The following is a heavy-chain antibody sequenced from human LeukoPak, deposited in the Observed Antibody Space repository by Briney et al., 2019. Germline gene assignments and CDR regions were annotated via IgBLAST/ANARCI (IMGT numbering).Heavy chain of an antibody. CDR1: GFTVSSNY. J-gene: IGHJ4*02. Sequence: PGGSLRISCAASGFTVSSNYMSWVRQAPGKGLEWGSVIYSGGSTYYADSVKGRFTISRHNSKNTLYLQMNSLRAEVTAVYYCARQYCSGGSCYLDYFDYWGQGTLVTVSS. D-gene: IGHD2-15*01. V-gene: IGHV3-53*04. CDR2: IYSGGST. CDR3: ARQYCSGGSCYLDYFDY.